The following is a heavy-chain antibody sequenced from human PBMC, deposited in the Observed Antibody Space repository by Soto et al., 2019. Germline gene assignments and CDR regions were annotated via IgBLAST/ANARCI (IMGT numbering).Heavy chain of an antibody. D-gene: IGHD2-2*01. CDR2: ISYDGISK. CDR1: GFTFSTYG. CDR3: AKGLENIILVPTAMDH. V-gene: IGHV3-30*18. J-gene: IGHJ4*02. Sequence: QVQLVESGGGVVQPGRSLRLSCTASGFTFSTYGIHWVRQAPGKGLEWVAVISYDGISKYNADSVKGRFTISRDNSKSXLYLQLNSLRAEDTAVYYCAKGLENIILVPTAMDHWGQGTLVTVSS.